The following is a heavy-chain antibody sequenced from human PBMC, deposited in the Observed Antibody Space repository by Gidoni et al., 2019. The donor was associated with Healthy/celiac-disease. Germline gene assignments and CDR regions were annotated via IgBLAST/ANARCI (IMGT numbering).Heavy chain of an antibody. CDR3: AKDPRDYYGMDV. CDR1: GFTFSSYG. V-gene: IGHV3-30*18. J-gene: IGHJ6*02. CDR2: ISYDGSNK. Sequence: QVQLVESGGGVVQPGRSLRLSCAASGFTFSSYGMHWVRQAPGKGLEWVAVISYDGSNKYYADSVKGRFTISRDNSKNTLYLQMNSLRAEDTAVYYCAKDPRDYYGMDVWGQGTTVTVSS.